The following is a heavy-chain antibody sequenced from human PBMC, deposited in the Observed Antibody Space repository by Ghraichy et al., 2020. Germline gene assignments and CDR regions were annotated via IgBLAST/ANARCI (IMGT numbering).Heavy chain of an antibody. J-gene: IGHJ4*02. CDR3: VTSKWFGIFPDY. Sequence: SETLSLTCAVYGVSFTDHYWTWIRQSPGKGLEWIGEYNHIRGIKYNPSLSGRVSISLDTSNREVSLKVSPVSAADTAVYYCVTSKWFGIFPDYWGQGTLVTVSS. CDR2: YNHIRGI. V-gene: IGHV4-34*01. CDR1: GVSFTDHY. D-gene: IGHD3-10*01.